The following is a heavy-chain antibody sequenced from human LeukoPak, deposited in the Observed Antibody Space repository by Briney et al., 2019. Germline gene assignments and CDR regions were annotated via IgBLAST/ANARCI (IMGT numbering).Heavy chain of an antibody. V-gene: IGHV3-33*01. Sequence: PGGSLRLSCAASGCTFSSYGMHWVGQAPGKGLEWVAVIWFDGSNNYYADSVKGRFTISRDNSKNTVCLQMNSLRVEDTAVYYCTREDGTTPFDYWGQGTLVTVSS. CDR2: IWFDGSNN. J-gene: IGHJ4*02. CDR1: GCTFSSYG. CDR3: TREDGTTPFDY. D-gene: IGHD1-1*01.